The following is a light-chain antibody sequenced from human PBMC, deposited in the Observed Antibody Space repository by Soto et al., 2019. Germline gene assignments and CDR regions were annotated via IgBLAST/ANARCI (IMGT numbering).Light chain of an antibody. V-gene: IGKV1-5*01. CDR3: QHYGGMWA. CDR2: DAA. CDR1: QNINTY. J-gene: IGKJ1*01. Sequence: DIQMTQSPYSLSATVGDRVTIACRASQNINTYLNWYQQKPGKAPKLLIFDAASLQNGVPSRFSGSGSGTEFILTISSLQPDDFATYYCQHYGGMWAFGQGTKVDIK.